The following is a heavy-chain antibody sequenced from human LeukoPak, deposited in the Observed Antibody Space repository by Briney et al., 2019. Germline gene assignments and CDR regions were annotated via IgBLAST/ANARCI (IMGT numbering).Heavy chain of an antibody. Sequence: SETLSLTCAVYGGSFSGYYWTWIRQPPGKGLEWIGEINHSGNTNYNPSLKSRVTISLDTSKNQFSLKLSSVTAADMAVYYCARDRYNWNGEDYWGQGTLVTVSS. CDR2: INHSGNT. D-gene: IGHD1-20*01. V-gene: IGHV4-34*01. CDR1: GGSFSGYY. CDR3: ARDRYNWNGEDY. J-gene: IGHJ4*02.